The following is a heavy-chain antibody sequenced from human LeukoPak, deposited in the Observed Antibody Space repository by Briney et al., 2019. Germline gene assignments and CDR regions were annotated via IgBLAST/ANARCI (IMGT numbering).Heavy chain of an antibody. V-gene: IGHV1-2*02. Sequence: GASVKVSCKASGYTFTGYYMHWVRQAPGQGLEWMGWINPNSGGTNYAQKFQGRATMTRDTSISTAYVELSRLRSDDTAVYYCARERRGWSRNFDYWGQGTLVTVSS. CDR1: GYTFTGYY. J-gene: IGHJ4*02. CDR2: INPNSGGT. CDR3: ARERRGWSRNFDY. D-gene: IGHD6-19*01.